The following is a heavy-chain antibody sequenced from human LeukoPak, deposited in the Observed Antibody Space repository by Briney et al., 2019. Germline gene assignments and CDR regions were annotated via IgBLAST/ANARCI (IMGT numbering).Heavy chain of an antibody. CDR3: ARSDYHNSGSHTVFDAFDI. D-gene: IGHD3-10*01. V-gene: IGHV4-59*01. J-gene: IGHJ3*02. CDR2: IYYSGST. CDR1: GGSISSYY. Sequence: SETLSLTCTVSGGSISSYYWSWIRQPPGKGLEWIGYIYYSGSTNYNPSLKSRVTISVDTSKNQFSLKLSLVTAADTAMYYCARSDYHNSGSHTVFDAFDIWGQGTRVTVSS.